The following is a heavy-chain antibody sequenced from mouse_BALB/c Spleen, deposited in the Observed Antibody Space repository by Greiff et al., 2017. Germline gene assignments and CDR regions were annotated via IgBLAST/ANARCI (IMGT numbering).Heavy chain of an antibody. D-gene: IGHD2-10*02. CDR2: IWWDDDK. CDR1: GFSLSTSGMG. Sequence: QVTLKVSGPGILQPSQTLSLTCSFSGFSLSTSGMGVGWIRQPSGKGLEWLAHIWWDDDKRYNPALKSRLTISKDTSSNQVFLKIASVDTADTATYYCARAEYGNSYYAMDYWGQGTSVTVSS. CDR3: ARAEYGNSYYAMDY. J-gene: IGHJ4*01. V-gene: IGHV8-8*01.